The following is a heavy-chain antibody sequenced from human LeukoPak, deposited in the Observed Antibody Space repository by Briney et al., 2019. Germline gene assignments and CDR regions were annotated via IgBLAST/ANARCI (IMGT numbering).Heavy chain of an antibody. Sequence: GGSLRLSCAGSGFNFQYAWMTWVRQAPGKGLEWVGRIKSKRDGETTDYAALVKSRFSISRDDSKNTVYLQMNSVRTEDTAVYYCTSLVGSPTYWGQGTLVTVSS. J-gene: IGHJ4*02. CDR3: TSLVGSPTY. D-gene: IGHD1-26*01. CDR1: GFNFQYAW. V-gene: IGHV3-15*01. CDR2: IKSKRDGETT.